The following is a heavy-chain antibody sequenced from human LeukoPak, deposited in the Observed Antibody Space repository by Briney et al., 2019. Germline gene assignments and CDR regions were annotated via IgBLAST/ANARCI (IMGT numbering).Heavy chain of an antibody. D-gene: IGHD3-10*01. CDR2: IYYSGST. V-gene: IGHV4-59*01. J-gene: IGHJ4*02. CDR1: GGSISSYY. Sequence: SETLSLTCTVPGGSISSYYWSWIRQPPGKGLEWIGYIYYSGSTNYNPSLKSRVTISVDTSKNQFSLKLSSVTAADTAVYYCARGGKIYGSGFIDYWGQGTLVTVSS. CDR3: ARGGKIYGSGFIDY.